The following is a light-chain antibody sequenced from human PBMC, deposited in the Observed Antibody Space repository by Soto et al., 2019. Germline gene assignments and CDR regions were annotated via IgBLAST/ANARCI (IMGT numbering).Light chain of an antibody. Sequence: EIVLTQSPATLSLSPGERATLSCRASQSVSSYLAWYQQKPGQAPRLLIYDASNKATGIPARFSGSGSGTDFTLTISSLEPEDCAVYYCQQRSNWPAMYTFGQGTKLEIK. CDR1: QSVSSY. V-gene: IGKV3-11*01. CDR3: QQRSNWPAMYT. CDR2: DAS. J-gene: IGKJ2*01.